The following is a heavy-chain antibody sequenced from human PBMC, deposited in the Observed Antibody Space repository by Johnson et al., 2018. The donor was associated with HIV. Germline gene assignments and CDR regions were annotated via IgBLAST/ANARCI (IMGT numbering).Heavy chain of an antibody. J-gene: IGHJ3*02. D-gene: IGHD6-13*01. CDR2: INWNGGST. Sequence: VQLVESGGGVVRPGGSLRLSCAASGFTFNDYGMSWVRQGPGKGLGGVSGINWNGGSTHYADSVKGRFTISRDNAKTSLYWQMNSLRDEDTALYFCARAFGSGGYSSSWYLGLGSFDIWGQGTMVTVSS. V-gene: IGHV3-20*04. CDR1: GFTFNDYG. CDR3: ARAFGSGGYSSSWYLGLGSFDI.